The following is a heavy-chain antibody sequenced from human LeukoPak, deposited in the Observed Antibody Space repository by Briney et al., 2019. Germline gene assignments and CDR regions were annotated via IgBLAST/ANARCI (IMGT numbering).Heavy chain of an antibody. CDR3: ARDLSTSMPGGFDY. J-gene: IGHJ4*02. D-gene: IGHD2-2*01. Sequence: GSSLRLSCAASGFPYSGSGMHWVRQAPGKGLEWVAVIWYDGSHQYYADSVKGRFTISRDNARNSLYLQMNSLRAEDTAVYYCARDLSTSMPGGFDYWGQGTLATVSS. CDR1: GFPYSGSG. CDR2: IWYDGSHQ. V-gene: IGHV3-33*01.